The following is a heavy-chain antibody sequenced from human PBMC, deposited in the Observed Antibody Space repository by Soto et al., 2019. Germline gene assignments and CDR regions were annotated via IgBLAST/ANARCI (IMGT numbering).Heavy chain of an antibody. D-gene: IGHD1-1*01. J-gene: IGHJ4*02. CDR2: IRNKADSYRT. CDR3: CRNDRTGGSCDY. Sequence: EVQLVESGGGLVQPGGSLTLSCAVSGLSFRDSAMHWVRQASGKGLEWVGRIRNKADSYRTVHGAPGTGRFIITRDDSQKMAYLQMSSLKPEDTAVYYGCRNDRTGGSCDYWGLRPRVTVS. V-gene: IGHV3-73*02. CDR1: GLSFRDSA.